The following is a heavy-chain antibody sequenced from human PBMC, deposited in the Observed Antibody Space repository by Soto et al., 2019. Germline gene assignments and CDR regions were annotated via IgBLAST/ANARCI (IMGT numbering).Heavy chain of an antibody. V-gene: IGHV4-61*01. Sequence: QVQLQESGPGLVKPSETLSLTCTVSGGSVSSGSYYWSWIRQPPGKGLEWIGEIYHSGSTNYNPSLKSRVTISVDKSKNQFSLKLSSVTAADTAVYYCARMGGGGITMIVVAPYYYYGMDVWGQGTTVTVSS. CDR2: IYHSGST. CDR3: ARMGGGGITMIVVAPYYYYGMDV. D-gene: IGHD3-22*01. CDR1: GGSVSSGSYY. J-gene: IGHJ6*02.